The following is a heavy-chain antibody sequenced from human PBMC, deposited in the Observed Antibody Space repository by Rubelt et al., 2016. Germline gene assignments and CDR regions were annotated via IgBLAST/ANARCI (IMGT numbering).Heavy chain of an antibody. CDR3: ARGHLCRGGGCYSRSRFDP. CDR1: GGSISSDSYY. J-gene: IGHJ5*02. Sequence: QMHLQESGPGLVKPSETLSLTCTVSGGSISSDSYYWAWIRQPPGKVLEWIGSVYYSGNTYFNPFFKSRVTRSVDKCNNRFSLRLSSVTAADTAVYYCARGHLCRGGGCYSRSRFDPWGQGDLVTVSS. CDR2: VYYSGNT. V-gene: IGHV4-39*07. D-gene: IGHD2-15*01.